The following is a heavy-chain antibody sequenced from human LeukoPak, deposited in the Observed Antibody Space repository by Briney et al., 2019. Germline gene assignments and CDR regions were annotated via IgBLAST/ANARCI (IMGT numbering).Heavy chain of an antibody. CDR1: GYTFTGNY. CDR3: ARGNIVVVPAAIGSSTESD. CDR2: INPNSGGT. V-gene: IGHV1-2*02. Sequence: ASVKVSCKASGYTFTGNYMHWVRQAPGQGLEWMGWINPNSGGTNYAQKFQGRVTMTRDTSISTAYMELSRLRSDDTAVYYCARGNIVVVPAAIGSSTESDWGQGTLVTVSS. J-gene: IGHJ4*02. D-gene: IGHD2-2*01.